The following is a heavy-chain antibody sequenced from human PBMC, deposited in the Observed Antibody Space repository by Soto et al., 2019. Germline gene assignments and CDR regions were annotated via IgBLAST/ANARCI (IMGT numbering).Heavy chain of an antibody. D-gene: IGHD2-2*03. J-gene: IGHJ4*02. CDR3: AKDYDFTGYWSGGLHN. Sequence: QVQLMESGGGVVQPGRSLRLSCGASGFTFNSSAMHWVRQAPGKGLEWEAAISYDGAKINTAESVKGRFVISRDNSKSTLYLKMNSLRTEDSALYYCAKDYDFTGYWSGGLHNCGQGTLVIVSS. V-gene: IGHV3-30*09. CDR2: ISYDGAKI. CDR1: GFTFNSSA.